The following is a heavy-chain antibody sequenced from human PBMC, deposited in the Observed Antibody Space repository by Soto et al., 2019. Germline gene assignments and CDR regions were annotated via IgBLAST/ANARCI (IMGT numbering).Heavy chain of an antibody. V-gene: IGHV1-46*01. J-gene: IGHJ5*02. CDR3: ARTRYCSGGSCGSWFDP. CDR1: GYTFTSYY. CDR2: INPSGGST. D-gene: IGHD2-15*01. Sequence: ASVKVSCKASGYTFTSYYMHWVRQAPGQGLEWMGIINPSGGSTSYAQKFQGRVTMTRDTSTSTVYMELSSLRSEDTAVYYCARTRYCSGGSCGSWFDPWGQGTLVTVSS.